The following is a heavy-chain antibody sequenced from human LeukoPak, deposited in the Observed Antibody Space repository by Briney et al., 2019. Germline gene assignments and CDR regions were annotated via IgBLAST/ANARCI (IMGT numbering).Heavy chain of an antibody. Sequence: GGSLRLSCAASGFSVSSNYMSWVRQAPGKGLEWVSVIYSGGSTYYADSVKGRFTISRDNSKNTLHLQMNSLRAEDTAVYYCARSRDGYNLFDPWGQGTLVTVSS. J-gene: IGHJ5*02. V-gene: IGHV3-53*01. CDR3: ARSRDGYNLFDP. CDR2: IYSGGST. CDR1: GFSVSSNY. D-gene: IGHD5-24*01.